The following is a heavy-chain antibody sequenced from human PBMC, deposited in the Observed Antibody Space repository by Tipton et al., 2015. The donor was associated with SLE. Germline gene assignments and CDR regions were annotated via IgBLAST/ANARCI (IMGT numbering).Heavy chain of an antibody. V-gene: IGHV4-34*01. CDR2: INHSGST. Sequence: LRLSCAVYGGSFSGYCWTWIRQPPGKGLEWIGEINHSGSTNYNPSLKSRVTISVDTSRNQFSLKLSSVTAADTAVYYCARGSWGDALDTWGQGTMVTVSS. CDR1: GGSFSGYC. CDR3: ARGSWGDALDT. D-gene: IGHD3-16*01. J-gene: IGHJ3*02.